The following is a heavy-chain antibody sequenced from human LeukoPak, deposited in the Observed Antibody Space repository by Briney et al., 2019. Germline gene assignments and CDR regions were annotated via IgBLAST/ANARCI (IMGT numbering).Heavy chain of an antibody. CDR3: VTASQYYHIMDV. V-gene: IGHV3-74*01. CDR2: IKSDGSST. CDR1: GFTFSSYW. Sequence: GSLRLSCAASGFTFSSYWMYWVRQAPGKGLVWVSQIKSDGSSTNYADSVKGRFTISRDNAKNTLYLQMNSPRAEDTAVYYCVTASQYYHIMDVWGQGTTVTVSS. J-gene: IGHJ6*02.